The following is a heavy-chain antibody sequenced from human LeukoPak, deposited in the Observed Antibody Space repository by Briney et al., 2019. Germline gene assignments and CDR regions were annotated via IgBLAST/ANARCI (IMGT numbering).Heavy chain of an antibody. Sequence: GGSLRLSRAASGFTFSSYSMNWVRQAPGKGLEWVSSISSSSSYIYYADSVKGRFTISRDNAKNSLYLQMNSLRAEDTAVYYCARGPQGGSDWYPHYDYWGRGTLVTVSS. CDR2: ISSSSSYI. V-gene: IGHV3-21*01. D-gene: IGHD2-21*02. CDR1: GFTFSSYS. CDR3: ARGPQGGSDWYPHYDY. J-gene: IGHJ4*02.